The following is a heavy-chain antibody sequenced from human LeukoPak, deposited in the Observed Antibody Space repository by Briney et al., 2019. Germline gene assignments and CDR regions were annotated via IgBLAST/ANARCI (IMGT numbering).Heavy chain of an antibody. CDR2: LSGSGNYT. V-gene: IGHV3-23*01. D-gene: IGHD3-3*01. J-gene: IGHJ6*02. CDR1: GFTFKTYG. CDR3: AKDGGQEALLYAASYYYYYGMDV. Sequence: PGGSLRLSCAASGFTFKTYGMSWVRQAPGKGLEWVSGLSGSGNYTYYADSVKGRFTISRDNSKNTLYLQMNSLRAEDTAIYYCAKDGGQEALLYAASYYYYYGMDVWGQGTTVTVSS.